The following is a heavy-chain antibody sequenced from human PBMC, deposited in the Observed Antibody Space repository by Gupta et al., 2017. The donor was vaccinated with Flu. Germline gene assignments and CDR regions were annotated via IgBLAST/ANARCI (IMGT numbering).Heavy chain of an antibody. J-gene: IGHJ4*02. CDR1: YW. CDR3: ARGQMMPANHDY. Sequence: YWSNWVRQAPWKGLELVANIKQDVSEKYYVHSVRGRFTISRDNAKSSLYLQMESLRAEDTAVYYCARGQMMPANHDYWGQGTLVTVSS. D-gene: IGHD2-2*01. CDR2: IKQDVSEK. V-gene: IGHV3-7*01.